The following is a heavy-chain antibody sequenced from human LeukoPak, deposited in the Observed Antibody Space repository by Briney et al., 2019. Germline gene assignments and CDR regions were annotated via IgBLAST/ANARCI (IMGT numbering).Heavy chain of an antibody. D-gene: IGHD3-3*01. CDR1: GGTFRSYT. V-gene: IGHV1-69*02. CDR2: IIPILGIA. Sequence: SVKVSCKASGGTFRSYTISWVRQAPGQGLEWMGRIIPILGIANYAQKFQGRVTITADKSTSTAYMELSSLRSEDTAVYYCASWVFGVVYGMDVWGQGTTVTVSS. J-gene: IGHJ6*02. CDR3: ASWVFGVVYGMDV.